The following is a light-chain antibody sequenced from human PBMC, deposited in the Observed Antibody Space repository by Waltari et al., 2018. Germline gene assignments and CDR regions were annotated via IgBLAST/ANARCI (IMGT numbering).Light chain of an antibody. V-gene: IGLV2-14*03. CDR2: DVS. Sequence: WYQRQPRQAPTLILYDVSNRPAGFSSRFYGSKAGNTASRTISVLQTEDEADYYCTSYTSSNTLVFGGGTKLTVL. CDR3: TSYTSSNTLV. J-gene: IGLJ2*01.